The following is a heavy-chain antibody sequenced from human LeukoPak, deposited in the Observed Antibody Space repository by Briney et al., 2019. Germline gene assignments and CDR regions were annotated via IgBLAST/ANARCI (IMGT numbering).Heavy chain of an antibody. J-gene: IGHJ4*02. D-gene: IGHD6-19*01. Sequence: SQTLSLTCAVSGGSISSGGYSWSWIRQPPGKGLEWIGYIYHSGCTYYNPSLKSRVTISVDRSKNQFSLKLSSVTAADTAVYYCARGGIAVAGNTDYWGQGTLVTVSS. CDR3: ARGGIAVAGNTDY. CDR1: GGSISSGGYS. CDR2: IYHSGCT. V-gene: IGHV4-30-2*01.